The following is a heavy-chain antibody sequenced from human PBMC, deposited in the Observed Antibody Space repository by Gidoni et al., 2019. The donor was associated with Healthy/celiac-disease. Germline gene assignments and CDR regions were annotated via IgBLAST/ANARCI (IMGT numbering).Heavy chain of an antibody. J-gene: IGHJ4*02. V-gene: IGHV3-48*01. CDR1: GFTFISYS. Sequence: EVQLVESGGGLVQPGGSLRLSCAASGFTFISYSMNWVRQAPGKGMGWVSYISSSSSTIYYADSVKVRFTISRDNAKNSLYLQMNSLRAEDTAVYYCARGLQLETGPYWGQGTLVTVSS. D-gene: IGHD1-1*01. CDR3: ARGLQLETGPY. CDR2: ISSSSSTI.